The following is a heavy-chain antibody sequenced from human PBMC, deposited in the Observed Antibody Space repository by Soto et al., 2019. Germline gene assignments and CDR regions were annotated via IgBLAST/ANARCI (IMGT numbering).Heavy chain of an antibody. D-gene: IGHD6-19*01. Sequence: XGGPLRLSCAASVFTFSDYDMHWVRQAPGKRLEWVAVLWRYGSKVYYADSVKGRFTISRDNSKNTLYLEMNSLRVEDTAVYYCARDGTGWTGGDHWGQGTLVTVSS. CDR1: VFTFSDYD. V-gene: IGHV3-33*01. CDR2: LWRYGSKV. J-gene: IGHJ4*02. CDR3: ARDGTGWTGGDH.